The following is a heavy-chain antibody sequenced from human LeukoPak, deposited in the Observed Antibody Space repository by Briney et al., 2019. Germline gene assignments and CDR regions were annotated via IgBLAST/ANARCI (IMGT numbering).Heavy chain of an antibody. V-gene: IGHV3-30*18. J-gene: IGHJ5*02. Sequence: GRSLRPSCAASGFTFSSYGMHWVRQAPGKGLEWVAVISYDGSNKYYADSVKGRFTISRDNSKNTLYLQMNSLRAEDTAVYYCAKGPYYYDSSGYYNWFDPWGQGTLVTVSS. CDR1: GFTFSSYG. D-gene: IGHD3-22*01. CDR3: AKGPYYYDSSGYYNWFDP. CDR2: ISYDGSNK.